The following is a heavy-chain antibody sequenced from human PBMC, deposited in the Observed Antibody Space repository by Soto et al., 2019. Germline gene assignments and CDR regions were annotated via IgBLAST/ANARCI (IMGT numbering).Heavy chain of an antibody. Sequence: SETLSLTCAVSGGSISSGGYSWSWIRQPPGKGLEWVGYIYHSGSTYYNPSLKSRVTISVDRSKNQFSLKLSSVTAADTAVYYCARTTDYYDSSGYYSWFDPWGQGTLVTVSS. CDR3: ARTTDYYDSSGYYSWFDP. V-gene: IGHV4-30-2*01. J-gene: IGHJ5*02. CDR2: IYHSGST. CDR1: GGSISSGGYS. D-gene: IGHD3-22*01.